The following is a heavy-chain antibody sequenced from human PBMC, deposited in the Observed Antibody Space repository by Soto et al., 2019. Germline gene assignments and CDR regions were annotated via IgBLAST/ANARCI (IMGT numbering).Heavy chain of an antibody. V-gene: IGHV3-21*01. Sequence: EVQLVESGGGLVKPGGSLRLSCAASGFTFSGYSMNWVRQAPGKGLEWVSSISSSSSYIYYADSVKGRFTISRDNAKNSLYLQMNSLRAEDTAVYYCARPNYYYDSSGYYGYWGQGTLVTVSS. J-gene: IGHJ4*02. CDR1: GFTFSGYS. CDR3: ARPNYYYDSSGYYGY. CDR2: ISSSSSYI. D-gene: IGHD3-22*01.